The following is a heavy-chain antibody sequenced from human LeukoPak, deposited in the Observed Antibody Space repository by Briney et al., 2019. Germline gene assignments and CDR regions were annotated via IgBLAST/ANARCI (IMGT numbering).Heavy chain of an antibody. CDR2: ISSSSAYI. CDR1: GFTFSTYY. D-gene: IGHD3-22*01. J-gene: IGHJ4*02. Sequence: GGSLRLSCAASGFTFSTYYMNWVRQAPGKGLDWVSFISSSSAYIYYADSVKGRFTISRDNAKNSLYLQMNSLRAEDTAVYYCARSSGYYFDYWGQGTLVTVSS. V-gene: IGHV3-21*01. CDR3: ARSSGYYFDY.